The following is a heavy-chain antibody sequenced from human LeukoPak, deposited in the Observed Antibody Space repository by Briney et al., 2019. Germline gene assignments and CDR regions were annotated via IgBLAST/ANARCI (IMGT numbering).Heavy chain of an antibody. CDR1: GDSVSSKSAA. CDR3: ARTTYDFWSGYSPEDNWFDP. J-gene: IGHJ5*02. Sequence: SQTLSLTCAISGDSVSSKSAAWNWIRQSPSRGLEWLGRTYYRSKWFNDYAVSVKSRITVNPDTSKNQFSLQLNSVTPEDTAVYYCARTTYDFWSGYSPEDNWFDPWGQGTLVTVSS. CDR2: TYYRSKWFN. V-gene: IGHV6-1*01. D-gene: IGHD3-3*01.